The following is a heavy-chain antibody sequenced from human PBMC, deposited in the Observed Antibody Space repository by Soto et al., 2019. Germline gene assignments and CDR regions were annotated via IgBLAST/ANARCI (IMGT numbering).Heavy chain of an antibody. D-gene: IGHD3-22*01. J-gene: IGHJ5*02. CDR2: IGTAGDT. Sequence: EVQLVESGGGLVQPGGSLRLSCAASGFTFSSYDMHWARQATGKGLEWVSAIGTAGDTYYPGSVKGRFTISRENAKNSLYLQMNSLRAEDTAVYYCARGSQEVISRSYNWFDPWGQGTLVTVSS. V-gene: IGHV3-13*01. CDR1: GFTFSSYD. CDR3: ARGSQEVISRSYNWFDP.